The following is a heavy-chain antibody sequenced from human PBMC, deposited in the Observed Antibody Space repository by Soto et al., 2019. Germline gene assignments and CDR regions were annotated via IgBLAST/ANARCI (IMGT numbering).Heavy chain of an antibody. CDR2: IYYSGST. CDR3: ARGGGEQQLVLYFQH. J-gene: IGHJ1*01. V-gene: IGHV4-31*03. D-gene: IGHD6-13*01. Sequence: QVQLQESGPGLVKPSQTLSLTCTVSGGSISSGGYYWSWIRQHPGKGLEWIGYIYYSGSTYYNPSLKSRVTIXXDXSXTQFSLKLSSVTAADTAVYYCARGGGEQQLVLYFQHWGQGTLVTVSS. CDR1: GGSISSGGYY.